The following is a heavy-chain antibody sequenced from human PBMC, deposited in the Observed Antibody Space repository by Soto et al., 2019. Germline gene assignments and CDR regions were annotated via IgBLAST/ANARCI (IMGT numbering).Heavy chain of an antibody. CDR3: AKEFSPGYSSSWYGGAFDI. CDR1: GFTFSSYA. D-gene: IGHD6-13*01. CDR2: ISGSGGST. J-gene: IGHJ3*02. Sequence: GGSLRLSCAASGFTFSSYAMSWVRQAPGKGLEWVSAISGSGGSTYYADSVKGRFTISRDNSKNTLYLQMNSLRAEDTAVYYCAKEFSPGYSSSWYGGAFDIWGQGTMVTVSS. V-gene: IGHV3-23*01.